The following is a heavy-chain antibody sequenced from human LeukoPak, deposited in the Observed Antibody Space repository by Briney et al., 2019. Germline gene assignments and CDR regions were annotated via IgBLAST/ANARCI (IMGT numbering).Heavy chain of an antibody. CDR2: MNPKSGSA. CDR1: GYNFSNYD. Sequence: ASVKVSCKASGYNFSNYDIKWVRQATGRGLEWMGLMNPKSGSAAYAPRFQGKVTMTRNTSISMAYLELSSLKSEDTAVYYCARGTLYWGQGTLVTVSS. J-gene: IGHJ4*02. CDR3: ARGTLY. V-gene: IGHV1-8*01.